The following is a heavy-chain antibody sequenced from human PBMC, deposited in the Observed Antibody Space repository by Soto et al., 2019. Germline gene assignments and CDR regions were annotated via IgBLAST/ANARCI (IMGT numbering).Heavy chain of an antibody. V-gene: IGHV1-18*04. J-gene: IGHJ6*02. D-gene: IGHD3-10*01. CDR2: ISAYNGNT. Sequence: GASVKVSCKASGYTFTSYGISWARQAPGQGLEWMGWISAYNGNTNYAQKLQGRVTMTTDTSTSTAYMELRSLRSDDTAVYYCARDRYYYGSGSYSDYGMDVWGQGTTVTVSS. CDR3: ARDRYYYGSGSYSDYGMDV. CDR1: GYTFTSYG.